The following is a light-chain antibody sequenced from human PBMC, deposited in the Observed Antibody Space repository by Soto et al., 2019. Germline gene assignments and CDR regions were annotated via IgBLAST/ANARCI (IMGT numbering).Light chain of an antibody. Sequence: DIQMTQSPSSLSASVGDRVTITCRASQDISNYLNWYQHRLGRAPKLLIYDATRLQSGVSSRFSGSGSGTDFPLTISGLQPEGFSPYYCQQSYVAPRTFGPGTRVAIK. CDR2: DAT. J-gene: IGKJ1*01. CDR1: QDISNY. CDR3: QQSYVAPRT. V-gene: IGKV1-39*01.